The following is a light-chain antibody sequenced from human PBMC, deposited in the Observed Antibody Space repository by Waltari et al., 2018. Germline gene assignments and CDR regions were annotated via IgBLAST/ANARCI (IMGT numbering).Light chain of an antibody. Sequence: SYELTQPPSVSVSPGQTASITCSGDKLGDKYACWYQQKPGQSPVLVIYQDSKRPSGIPERFSGANSGNTATLTISGTQAMDEADYYGQAWDSSTARVVFGGGTKLTVL. CDR1: KLGDKY. CDR3: QAWDSSTARVV. J-gene: IGLJ2*01. V-gene: IGLV3-1*01. CDR2: QDS.